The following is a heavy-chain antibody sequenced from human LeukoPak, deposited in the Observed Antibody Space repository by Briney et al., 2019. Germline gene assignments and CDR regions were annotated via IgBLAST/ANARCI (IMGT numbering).Heavy chain of an antibody. CDR1: GFTFSSNY. CDR3: AKGGWGTVLDY. CDR2: ISGSGDST. Sequence: PGGSLRLSCAASGFTFSSNYMSWVRQAPGKGLEWVSTISGSGDSTYYSDSVKGRFTISRDNSENTLYLQLNSLRAEDTAVYYCAKGGWGTVLDYWGQGTLVTVSP. D-gene: IGHD3-16*01. V-gene: IGHV3-23*01. J-gene: IGHJ4*02.